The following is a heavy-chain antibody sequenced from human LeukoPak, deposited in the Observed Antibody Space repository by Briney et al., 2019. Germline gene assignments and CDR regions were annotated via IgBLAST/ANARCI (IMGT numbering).Heavy chain of an antibody. V-gene: IGHV3-7*01. Sequence: PGGSLRLSCAASGFTFSTFWMSWVRQAPGKGLEWVANINQGGSEKYYVDSMKGRFTVSRDNAKNSLYLQMDSPGAEDTAVYYCARGGTFVSDYWGQGTLVTVSS. D-gene: IGHD1-1*01. CDR3: ARGGTFVSDY. CDR2: INQGGSEK. CDR1: GFTFSTFW. J-gene: IGHJ4*02.